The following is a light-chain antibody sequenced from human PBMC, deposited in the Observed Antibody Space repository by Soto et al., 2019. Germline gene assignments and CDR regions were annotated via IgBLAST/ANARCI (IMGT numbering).Light chain of an antibody. CDR2: GVS. CDR3: QHHSNWFSWS. CDR1: ESVSTN. J-gene: IGKJ1*01. Sequence: EIVMTQSPATLSLAPGERVTLSCRASESVSTNLAWYQQKAGQAPRLLIYGVSNRATGIPARFSGSGSGTDFTLTISSLEPEDFAVYYCQHHSNWFSWSFGQGTKVDIK. V-gene: IGKV3-11*01.